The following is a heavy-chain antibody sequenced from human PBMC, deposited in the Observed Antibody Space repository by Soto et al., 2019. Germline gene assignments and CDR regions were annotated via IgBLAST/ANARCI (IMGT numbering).Heavy chain of an antibody. CDR1: GYTFTDYD. CDR3: ARFVRHQLPTIDY. D-gene: IGHD1-26*01. CDR2: MNPSSGYT. V-gene: IGHV1-8*01. Sequence: ASVKVSCKASGYTFTDYDINWVRQATGQGLEWMGWMNPSSGYTGYAQKLQGRVTMTWDTSISTAYMELSSLTSADTAVYYCARFVRHQLPTIDYWGQGALVTVSS. J-gene: IGHJ4*02.